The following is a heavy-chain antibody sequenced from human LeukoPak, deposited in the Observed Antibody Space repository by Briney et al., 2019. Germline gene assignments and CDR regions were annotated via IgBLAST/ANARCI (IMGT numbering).Heavy chain of an antibody. CDR3: ARGLRITMIVVVIEGWRGSYFDY. V-gene: IGHV4-59*12. CDR1: DDSITMYY. J-gene: IGHJ4*02. Sequence: SETLSLTCTVSDDSITMYYWTWIRQPPGKGLEWIGYVDHTGSTKFNPSLNGRVSISRDTSNNFFSLRLRSVTAADTAVYYCARGLRITMIVVVIEGWRGSYFDYWGQGTLVTVSS. D-gene: IGHD3-22*01. CDR2: VDHTGST.